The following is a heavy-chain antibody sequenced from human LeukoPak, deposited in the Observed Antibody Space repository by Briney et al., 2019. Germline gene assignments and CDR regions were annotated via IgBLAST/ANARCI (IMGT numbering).Heavy chain of an antibody. CDR3: ASTAASCYDWDYYYYTDV. D-gene: IGHD5-12*01. CDR2: ISAYSGNT. V-gene: IGHV1-18*01. Sequence: ASVKLSCKASGYTFTSYGMSWVRQAPGQGLEWMGCISAYSGNTNYAENVQGRVTMSTDTSKSTAYMELNSMRSDDTAVYYCASTAASCYDWDYYYYTDVWGKEATLTVSS. J-gene: IGHJ6*03. CDR1: GYTFTSYG.